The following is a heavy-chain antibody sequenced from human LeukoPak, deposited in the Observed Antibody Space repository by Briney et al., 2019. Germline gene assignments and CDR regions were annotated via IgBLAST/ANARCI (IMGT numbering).Heavy chain of an antibody. Sequence: SQTLSLTCAISGDGVSSNSAAWNWIRQSPSRGLEWLGRTYYRSKWYNDYAVSVKSRITINPDTSKNQFSLQLNSVTPEDTAVYYCARDIGCSGGSCYSPYPFDYWGQGTLVTVSS. J-gene: IGHJ4*02. V-gene: IGHV6-1*01. CDR2: TYYRSKWYN. D-gene: IGHD2-15*01. CDR1: GDGVSSNSAA. CDR3: ARDIGCSGGSCYSPYPFDY.